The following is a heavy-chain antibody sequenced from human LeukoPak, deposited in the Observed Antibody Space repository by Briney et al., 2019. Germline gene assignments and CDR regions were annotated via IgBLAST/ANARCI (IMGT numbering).Heavy chain of an antibody. J-gene: IGHJ4*02. CDR1: GFTFSSYW. CDR2: INSDGSST. CDR3: ARDEDIVVVPAAIGY. Sequence: GGSLRLSCAASGFTFSSYWMHWVRPAPGKGLVWVSRINSDGSSTSYADSVKGRFTISRDNAKNSLYLQMNSLRDEDTAVYYCARDEDIVVVPAAIGYWGQGTLVTVSS. V-gene: IGHV3-74*01. D-gene: IGHD2-2*02.